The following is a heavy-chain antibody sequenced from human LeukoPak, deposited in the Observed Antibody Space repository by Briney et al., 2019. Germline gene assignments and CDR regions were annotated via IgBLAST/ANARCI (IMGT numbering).Heavy chain of an antibody. CDR2: IIPIFGTA. J-gene: IGHJ3*02. Sequence: ASVKVSCKASGGTFSSYAISWVRQAPGQGLEWMGRIIPIFGTANYAQKFQGRVTITTDESTSTAYMELSSLKASDTAMYYCARHFQAYHDGPDAFDIWGQGTMVTVSS. V-gene: IGHV1-69*05. CDR3: ARHFQAYHDGPDAFDI. CDR1: GGTFSSYA. D-gene: IGHD3-22*01.